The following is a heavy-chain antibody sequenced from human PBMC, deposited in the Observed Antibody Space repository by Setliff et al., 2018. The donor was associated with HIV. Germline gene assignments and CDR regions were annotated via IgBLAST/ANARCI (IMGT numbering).Heavy chain of an antibody. J-gene: IGHJ2*01. D-gene: IGHD3-10*01. Sequence: PGGSLRLSCAASGFTFSSHWMSWVRQSPGKGLEWVANIKLDGSEKNYVDSVKGRFTISRDNAKNSLYLQMNTLRAEDTAMYYCARDPGAFYGPPGWYFDLWGRGTLVTVSS. CDR1: GFTFSSHW. CDR2: IKLDGSEK. CDR3: ARDPGAFYGPPGWYFDL. V-gene: IGHV3-7*01.